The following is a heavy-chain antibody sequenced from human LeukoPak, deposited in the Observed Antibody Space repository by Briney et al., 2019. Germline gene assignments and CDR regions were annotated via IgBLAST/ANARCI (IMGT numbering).Heavy chain of an antibody. CDR1: GFTFSSYG. J-gene: IGHJ4*02. V-gene: IGHV3-30*02. Sequence: GGSLRLSCAASGFTFSSYGMHWVRQAPGKGLEWVAFIRYDGSNKYYADSVKGRFTISRDNSKNTLYLQMNSLRAEDTPVYYCANLEYYYDSSGYYGGYRDDYWGQGTLVTVSS. CDR2: IRYDGSNK. D-gene: IGHD3-22*01. CDR3: ANLEYYYDSSGYYGGYRDDY.